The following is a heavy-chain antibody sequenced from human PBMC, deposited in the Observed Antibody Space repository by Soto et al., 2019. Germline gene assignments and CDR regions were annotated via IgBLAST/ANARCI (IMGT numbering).Heavy chain of an antibody. CDR1: GYTFTSYG. J-gene: IGHJ6*02. Sequence: ASVKVSCKASGYTFTSYGISWVRQAPGQGLEWMGWISAYNGNTNYAQKLPGRVTMTTDTSTSTAYMELRSLRSDDTAVYYCARPLKGVRGVNYYYYGMDVWGQGTTVTVSS. V-gene: IGHV1-18*01. CDR2: ISAYNGNT. CDR3: ARPLKGVRGVNYYYYGMDV. D-gene: IGHD3-10*01.